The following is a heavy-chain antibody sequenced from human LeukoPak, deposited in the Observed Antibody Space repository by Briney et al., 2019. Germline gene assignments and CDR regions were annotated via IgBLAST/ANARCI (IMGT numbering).Heavy chain of an antibody. J-gene: IGHJ5*02. D-gene: IGHD4-23*01. CDR1: GYTLTELS. CDR2: FDPEDGET. V-gene: IGHV1-24*01. CDR3: APVVDFTVVTRGWFDP. Sequence: GASVKVSCKVSGYTLTELSMHWVRQAPGKGLEGMGGFDPEDGETIYEQKFQGRVTMTEDTSTDTAYMELSSLRSEDTAVYYCAPVVDFTVVTRGWFDPWGQGTLVTVSS.